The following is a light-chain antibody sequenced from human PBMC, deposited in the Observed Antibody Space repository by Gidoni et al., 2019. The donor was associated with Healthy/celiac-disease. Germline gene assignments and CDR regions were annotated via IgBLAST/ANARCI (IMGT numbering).Light chain of an antibody. CDR1: QRISSD. J-gene: IGKJ3*01. Sequence: DIQMTQSPSSLYESVGDRVTSTCRESQRISSDLNRYQQKPGKAAKLLIYAAYSLKSGVPSRFSGSGSGTDFTLTIRSLQPEDFATYYCQQSYSTPRGVTFGPGTKV. CDR3: QQSYSTPRGVT. CDR2: AAY. V-gene: IGKV1-39*01.